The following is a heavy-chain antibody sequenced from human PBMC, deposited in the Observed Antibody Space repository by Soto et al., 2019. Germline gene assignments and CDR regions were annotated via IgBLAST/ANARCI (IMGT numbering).Heavy chain of an antibody. CDR1: GFTVSSNY. V-gene: IGHV3-53*01. CDR2: IYSGGST. CDR3: ARDYYGSGSYYSWAYYYYGMDV. D-gene: IGHD3-10*01. Sequence: GGSLRLSCAASGFTVSSNYMSWVRQAPGKGLEWVSVIYSGGSTYYADSVKGRFTISRDNSKNTLYLQMNSLRAEDTAVYYCARDYYGSGSYYSWAYYYYGMDVWGQGTTVTVSS. J-gene: IGHJ6*02.